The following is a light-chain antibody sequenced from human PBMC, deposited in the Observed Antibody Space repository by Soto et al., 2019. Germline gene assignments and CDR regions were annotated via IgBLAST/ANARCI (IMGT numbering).Light chain of an antibody. V-gene: IGKV3-15*01. CDR2: GAS. CDR1: QSVGSN. CDR3: QQYNNWPPDMT. J-gene: IGKJ1*01. Sequence: EIVMTQSTATLSVSPGERATLSCRASQSVGSNLAWYQQKPGQAPRLLIYGASTRATGIPARFSGSGSGTEFALTISSLQSEDFAIYFCQQYNNWPPDMTFGQGTKVEIK.